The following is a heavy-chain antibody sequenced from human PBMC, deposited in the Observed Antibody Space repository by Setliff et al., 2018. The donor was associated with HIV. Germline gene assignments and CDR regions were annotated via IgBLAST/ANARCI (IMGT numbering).Heavy chain of an antibody. V-gene: IGHV4-61*04. CDR3: ATITHNTGFAGTFYFYMDV. D-gene: IGHD1-20*01. CDR2: IYYSGTT. J-gene: IGHJ6*03. Sequence: PSETLSLTCTVSGDSVSSASYYWSWIRQPPGKGLEWIGYIYYSGTTKYNPSLKSRVTISVDTSKNQFSLKLSSVTDDTAVYYCATITHNTGFAGTFYFYMDVWGKGTTVTVSS. CDR1: GDSVSSASYY.